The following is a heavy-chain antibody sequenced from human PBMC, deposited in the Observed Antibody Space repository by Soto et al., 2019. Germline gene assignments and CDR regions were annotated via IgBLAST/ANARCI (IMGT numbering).Heavy chain of an antibody. CDR1: GFTFSGSA. CDR2: IRRKANSYAT. CDR3: TSPGYFWSGYYRDY. D-gene: IGHD3-3*01. J-gene: IGHJ4*02. Sequence: PGGSLRLSCAASGFTFSGSAMHWVRQASGKGLEWVGRIRRKANSYATAYAASVKGRFTISRDDSKNTAYLQMNSLKTEDTAVYYCTSPGYFWSGYYRDYWGQGTLVTVSS. V-gene: IGHV3-73*01.